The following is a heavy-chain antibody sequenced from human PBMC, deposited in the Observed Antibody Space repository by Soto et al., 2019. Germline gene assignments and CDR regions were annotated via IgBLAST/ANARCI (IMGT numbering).Heavy chain of an antibody. D-gene: IGHD6-19*01. V-gene: IGHV4-39*01. Sequence: QLQLQESGPGLVKPSETLSLTCTVSGGSISSSSYYWGWIRQPPGKGLEWIGSIYYSGSTYYNPSLKSRVTISVDTSKNQFSLKLSSVTAADTAVYYCARRRFIAVAGSFDYWGQGTLVTVSS. J-gene: IGHJ4*02. CDR3: ARRRFIAVAGSFDY. CDR2: IYYSGST. CDR1: GGSISSSSYY.